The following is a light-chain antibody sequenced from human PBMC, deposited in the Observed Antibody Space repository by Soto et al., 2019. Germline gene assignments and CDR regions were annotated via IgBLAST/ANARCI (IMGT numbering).Light chain of an antibody. Sequence: QSALTQPPSVSGSPGQSVTISCTGTSSDFGSYNRVSWYQRPPGTGPKLMIYEVSNRPSGVPDRVSGSKSGNTASLTISGLQAEDEAEYYCSLYTSDSTYVFGTGTKVTVL. J-gene: IGLJ1*01. CDR1: SSDFGSYNR. V-gene: IGLV2-18*01. CDR3: SLYTSDSTYV. CDR2: EVS.